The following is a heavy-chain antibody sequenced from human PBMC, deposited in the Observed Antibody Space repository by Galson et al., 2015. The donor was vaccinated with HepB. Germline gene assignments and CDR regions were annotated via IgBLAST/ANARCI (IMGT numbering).Heavy chain of an antibody. CDR2: ITGSGRST. CDR1: GFTFSSYG. Sequence: SLRLSCAASGFTFSSYGMSWVRQAPGKGLEWVSAITGSGRSTFYADSVEGRFTISRDNSKNTLYLQMDSLRAEDTAVYYCAKDIGGSGWFDFDYWGQGTLVTVSS. V-gene: IGHV3-23*01. CDR3: AKDIGGSGWFDFDY. D-gene: IGHD6-19*01. J-gene: IGHJ4*02.